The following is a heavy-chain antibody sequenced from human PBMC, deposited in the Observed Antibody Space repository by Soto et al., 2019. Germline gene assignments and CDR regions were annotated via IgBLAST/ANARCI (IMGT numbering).Heavy chain of an antibody. CDR2: INGDGGTI. CDR1: GFTFSTSW. CDR3: TRGGNYYFDY. Sequence: EVQLVEAGGGLVQPGGSLRLSCAASGFTFSTSWIHWVRQAPGKGLVWVSRINGDGGTINYADSVKGRFTSSRDNAKNTVYLKMTSLSADDTAVYYWTRGGNYYFDYWGQGTLVTVSS. J-gene: IGHJ4*02. V-gene: IGHV3-74*01. D-gene: IGHD1-7*01.